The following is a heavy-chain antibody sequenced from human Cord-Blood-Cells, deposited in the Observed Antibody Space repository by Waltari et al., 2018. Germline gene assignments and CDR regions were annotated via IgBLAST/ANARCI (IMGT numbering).Heavy chain of an antibody. CDR3: ARVGGSGLKYYFDY. D-gene: IGHD3-10*01. CDR2: IKQDGSEK. Sequence: EVQLVESGGGLVQPGGSLRLSCAASGFTFSSYWMSWVRQAPVKGLEWVANIKQDGSEKYYVDSVKGRFTISRDNAKNSLYLQMNSLRAEDTAVYYCARVGGSGLKYYFDYWGQGTLVTVSS. J-gene: IGHJ4*02. V-gene: IGHV3-7*01. CDR1: GFTFSSYW.